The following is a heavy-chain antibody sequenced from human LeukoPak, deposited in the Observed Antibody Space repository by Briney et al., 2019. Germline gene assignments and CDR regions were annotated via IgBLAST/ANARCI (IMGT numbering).Heavy chain of an antibody. V-gene: IGHV3-30*03. Sequence: PGGSLRLSCAASGFTFSNHGIHWVRQAPGKGLEWVAVISYDGNNKYYTDSVKGRFTISRDNSRNTLYLQMNSLRAEDTAVYYCARDRSIYFYGMDVWGQETTVTVSS. J-gene: IGHJ6*02. CDR3: ARDRSIYFYGMDV. CDR1: GFTFSNHG. CDR2: ISYDGNNK. D-gene: IGHD6-6*01.